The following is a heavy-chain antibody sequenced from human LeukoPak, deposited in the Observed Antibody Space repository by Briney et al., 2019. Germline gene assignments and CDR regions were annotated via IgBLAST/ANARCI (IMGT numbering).Heavy chain of an antibody. CDR1: GGSFSGYY. J-gene: IGHJ6*03. V-gene: IGHV4-34*01. D-gene: IGHD4-23*01. CDR3: ASVGKPNMDV. Sequence: SETLSLTCAVYGGSFSGYYWSWIRQPPGKGLEWIGEINHSGSTNYNPSLKSRVTISVDTSKNQFSLKLSSVTAADTAVYYCASVGKPNMDVWGKGTTVTVSS. CDR2: INHSGST.